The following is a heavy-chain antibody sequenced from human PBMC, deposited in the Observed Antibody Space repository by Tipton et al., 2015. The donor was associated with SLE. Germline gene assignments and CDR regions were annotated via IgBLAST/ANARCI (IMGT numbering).Heavy chain of an antibody. CDR1: GYSISSGYY. Sequence: LRLSCAVSGYSISSGYYWGWIRQPPGKGLEWIGSIYHSGSTYYNPSLKSRVTISVDTSKNQFSLKLSSVTAADTAVYYCARDSSEGHSWFDYWGQGTLVTFSS. V-gene: IGHV4-38-2*02. D-gene: IGHD6-13*01. CDR3: ARDSSEGHSWFDY. CDR2: IYHSGST. J-gene: IGHJ4*02.